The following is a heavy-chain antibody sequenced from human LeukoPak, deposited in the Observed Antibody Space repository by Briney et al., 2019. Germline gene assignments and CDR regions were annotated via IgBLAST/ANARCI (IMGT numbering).Heavy chain of an antibody. CDR2: INHSGST. V-gene: IGHV4-34*01. J-gene: IGHJ4*02. Sequence: SETLSLTCAVYGGSFSGYYWSWIRQPPGKGLEWIGEINHSGSTNYNPSLKSRVTISVDTSKNQLSLKLSSVTAADTAVYYCARTRDYGSGSYYNDWGQGTLVTVSS. D-gene: IGHD3-10*01. CDR3: ARTRDYGSGSYYND. CDR1: GGSFSGYY.